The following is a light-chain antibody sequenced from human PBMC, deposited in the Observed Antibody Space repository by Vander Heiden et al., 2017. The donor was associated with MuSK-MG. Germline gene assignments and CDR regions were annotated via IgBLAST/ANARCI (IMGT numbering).Light chain of an antibody. J-gene: IGKJ3*01. CDR3: QQYNNWPFT. V-gene: IGKV3-15*01. CDR1: QSVSSN. Sequence: IVMKQSPATLSVSPGERATLSCRASQSVSSNLAWYQQKPGQAPRLLIYGASTRATGIPARFSGSGSGTEFTLTISSLQSEDFAVYYCQQYNNWPFTFGPGTKVDIK. CDR2: GAS.